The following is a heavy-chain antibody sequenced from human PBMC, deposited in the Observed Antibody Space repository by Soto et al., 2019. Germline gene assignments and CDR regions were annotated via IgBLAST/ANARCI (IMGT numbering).Heavy chain of an antibody. CDR2: IAYDGSKT. J-gene: IGHJ5*01. D-gene: IGHD3-22*01. CDR3: ARWVGGSMFDNSGKYDS. Sequence: QVQLVESGGGVVQPGRSLRLTCAASGFTFSSNGMHWVRQPPGKGLEWVALIAYDGSKTYYGDSVRGRFTISRDNFENTLFLQMNSLRAEDTAVYYCARWVGGSMFDNSGKYDSWGQGTLVTVSS. V-gene: IGHV3-30*03. CDR1: GFTFSSNG.